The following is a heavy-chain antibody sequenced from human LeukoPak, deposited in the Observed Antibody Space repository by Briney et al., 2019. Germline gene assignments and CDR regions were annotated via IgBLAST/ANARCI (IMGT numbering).Heavy chain of an antibody. CDR1: GGTFSSYA. Sequence: SVKVSCKASGGTFSSYAISWVRQAPGQGLEWMGRIIPILGIANYAQKFQGRVTITADKSTSTAYMELSSLRSEDTAVYYCARTTMVRGVVYNWFDLWGQGTLVTVSS. CDR3: ARTTMVRGVVYNWFDL. D-gene: IGHD3-10*01. CDR2: IIPILGIA. V-gene: IGHV1-69*04. J-gene: IGHJ5*02.